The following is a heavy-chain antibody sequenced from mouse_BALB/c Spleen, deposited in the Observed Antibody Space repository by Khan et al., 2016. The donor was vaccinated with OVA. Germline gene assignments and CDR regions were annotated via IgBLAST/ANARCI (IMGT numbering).Heavy chain of an antibody. J-gene: IGHJ4*01. CDR2: IGPGSSNA. V-gene: IGHV1S41*01. CDR3: ARENYYGRSYYARDY. Sequence: DLVKPGASVKLSCKASGYTFTSYWINWIKQRPGQGLEWIGRIGPGSSNAYYNDMFKDKATLTVDTSSNTAYIQLSSLSSEDSAVYFCARENYYGRSYYARDYWGQGTAVTVSA. CDR1: GYTFTSYW. D-gene: IGHD1-1*01.